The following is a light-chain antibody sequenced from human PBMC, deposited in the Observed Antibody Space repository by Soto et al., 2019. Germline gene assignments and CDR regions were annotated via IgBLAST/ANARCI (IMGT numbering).Light chain of an antibody. Sequence: DIQMTQSPSTLSASVGDRVTITCRASQSISSWLAWYQQKPGKAPKLLIYDASSLESGVPSRFSGSGSGTEFTLTISSLQLFDFATYHRQQYNSYLWTLGQGTKV. J-gene: IGKJ1*01. CDR3: QQYNSYLWT. CDR1: QSISSW. V-gene: IGKV1-5*01. CDR2: DAS.